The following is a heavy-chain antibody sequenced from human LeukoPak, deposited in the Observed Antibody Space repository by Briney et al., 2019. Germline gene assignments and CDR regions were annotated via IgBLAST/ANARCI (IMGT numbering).Heavy chain of an antibody. J-gene: IGHJ4*02. CDR2: ISYSGAP. D-gene: IGHD4-17*01. CDR3: ARDRYGDFEDY. CDR1: GGSINTANYY. Sequence: SETLSLTCNVSGGSINTANYYWTWIRQPPVKGLEWIGYISYSGAPYYNPSLNSRVTISLDTSKNQFSLILNSVTAADTAMYYCARDRYGDFEDYWGQGTLVTVSS. V-gene: IGHV4-30-4*08.